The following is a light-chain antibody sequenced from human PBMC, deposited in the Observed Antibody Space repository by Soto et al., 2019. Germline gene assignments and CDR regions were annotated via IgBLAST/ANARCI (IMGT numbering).Light chain of an antibody. CDR3: RKNNSLPL. J-gene: IGKJ3*01. CDR1: QGISNY. CDR2: AAS. V-gene: IGKV1-27*01. Sequence: DIQMTQSPSSLSASVGDRVTITCRASQGISNYVAWYQQKPGKAPKLLIYAASTLQSGVPSRFSGSGSGTVFILTISRLQPEDVATYSCRKNNSLPLFGPGKKVDIK.